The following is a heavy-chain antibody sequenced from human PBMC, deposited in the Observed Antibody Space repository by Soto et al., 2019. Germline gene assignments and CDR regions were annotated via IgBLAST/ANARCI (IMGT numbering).Heavy chain of an antibody. CDR2: ISGSGGST. CDR1: GFTFSSYA. Sequence: HPGGSLRLSCAASGFTFSSYAMSWVRQAPGKGLEWVSAISGSGGSTYYADSVKGRFTISRDNSKNTLYLQMNSLRAEDTAVYYFAKDRRLRWYPRRGDALDIWGKGTMVTVSS. D-gene: IGHD4-17*01. CDR3: AKDRRLRWYPRRGDALDI. V-gene: IGHV3-23*01. J-gene: IGHJ3*02.